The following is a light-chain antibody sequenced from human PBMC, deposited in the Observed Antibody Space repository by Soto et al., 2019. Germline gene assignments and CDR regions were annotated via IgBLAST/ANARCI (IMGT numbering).Light chain of an antibody. Sequence: QSVLTQPASVSGSPGQSITISCTGTSSDVGGYNYVSWYQQYPGKAPKVMIYDVSNRPSGVSNRFSGSKSGNTASLTISGLQAEDEADYYCSSYTSNSTLVVFGGGTKVTVL. CDR2: DVS. CDR1: SSDVGGYNY. J-gene: IGLJ2*01. V-gene: IGLV2-14*01. CDR3: SSYTSNSTLVV.